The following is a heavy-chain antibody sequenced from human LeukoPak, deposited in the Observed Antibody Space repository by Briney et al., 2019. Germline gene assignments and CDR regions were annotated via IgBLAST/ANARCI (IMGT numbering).Heavy chain of an antibody. V-gene: IGHV3-21*01. CDR1: GFTFSSY. Sequence: GGSLRLSCAASGFTFSSYMNWVRQAPRKGLEWVSSINSTSSYIYYADSVKGRFTISRDNAKNSLYLQMNSLRADDTAVYYCARGQSRYFDWYLGFFDYWGQGTLVTVSS. J-gene: IGHJ4*02. CDR2: INSTSSYI. D-gene: IGHD3-9*01. CDR3: ARGQSRYFDWYLGFFDY.